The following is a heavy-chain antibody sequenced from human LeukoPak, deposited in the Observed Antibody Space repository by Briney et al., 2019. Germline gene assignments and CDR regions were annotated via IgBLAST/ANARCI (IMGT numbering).Heavy chain of an antibody. V-gene: IGHV3-21*01. J-gene: IGHJ5*01. D-gene: IGHD2-15*01. CDR3: ARGALDAATPFDS. Sequence: GGSLRLSCAASGFTFSSYSMNWVRQAPGKGLVWVSSISSSSSYIYYADSLKGRFTISRDNAKKSVYLQMNSLRAEDTAVYYCARGALDAATPFDSWGQGTLVTVSS. CDR1: GFTFSSYS. CDR2: ISSSSSYI.